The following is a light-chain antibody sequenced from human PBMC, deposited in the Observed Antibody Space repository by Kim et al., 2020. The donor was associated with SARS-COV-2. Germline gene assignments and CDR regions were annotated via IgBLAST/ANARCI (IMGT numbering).Light chain of an antibody. CDR2: SAS. CDR1: QGISTY. CDR3: QHLNSYPLT. V-gene: IGKV1-9*01. Sequence: DIQLTQSPSFLSASVGDRVTITCRASQGISTYLAWFHKKPGKAPNLLIYSASTLQSGVPSRFSGSGSGTEFTLTITSLQPEDSATYYCQHLNSYPLTFGGGTKLEI. J-gene: IGKJ4*01.